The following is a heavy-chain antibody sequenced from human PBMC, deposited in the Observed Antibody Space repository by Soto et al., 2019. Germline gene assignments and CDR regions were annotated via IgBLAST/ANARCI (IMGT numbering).Heavy chain of an antibody. V-gene: IGHV3-74*01. Sequence: EVQLVESGGGLVQPGGSLRLSCAASGFTFGSYWMHWVRLVPGKGLVWVSRTSTDGTSTTYADSVKGRFTISRDNAKNTLYLQMSSLRAEDTALYYCARTPKGYYFDYWGQVALVSVSS. CDR2: TSTDGTST. CDR3: ARTPKGYYFDY. J-gene: IGHJ4*02. CDR1: GFTFGSYW.